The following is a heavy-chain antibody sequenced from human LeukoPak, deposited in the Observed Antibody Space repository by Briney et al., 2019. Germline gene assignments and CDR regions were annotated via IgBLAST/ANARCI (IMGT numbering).Heavy chain of an antibody. CDR1: GLTVSSY. Sequence: GGSLRLSCAASGLTVSSYMSWVRQAPGKGLEGVSGIYSGGSIYYADSVKGRFTISRDKSKNTLYLQMNSLRAEDTAVYYCARGESLFESWGQGTLVTVSS. CDR2: IYSGGSI. V-gene: IGHV3-66*01. CDR3: ARGESLFES. D-gene: IGHD3-10*01. J-gene: IGHJ4*02.